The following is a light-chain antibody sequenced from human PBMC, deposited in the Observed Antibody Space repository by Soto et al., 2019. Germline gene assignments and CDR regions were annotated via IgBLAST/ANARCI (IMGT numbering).Light chain of an antibody. J-gene: IGKJ5*01. V-gene: IGKV1D-12*01. CDR1: QSISNW. CDR2: DVS. Sequence: DIQMTRSPSTLSASVVDRFTITCLASQSISNWLAWYQQKPGKAPTLLIYDVSRLQSGVPARFSGSGSGTDFTLSINSLQPEDFATYYCQQAYSFPITFGQGTRLEIK. CDR3: QQAYSFPIT.